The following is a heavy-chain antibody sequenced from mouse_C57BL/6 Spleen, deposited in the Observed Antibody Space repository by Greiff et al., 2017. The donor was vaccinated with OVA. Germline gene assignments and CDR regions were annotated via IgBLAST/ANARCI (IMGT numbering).Heavy chain of an antibody. CDR1: GYTFTSYG. D-gene: IGHD2-3*01. CDR2: IYPRSGNT. J-gene: IGHJ1*03. V-gene: IGHV1-81*01. Sequence: QVQLQQSGAELARPGASVKLSCKASGYTFTSYGISWVKQRTGQGLEWIGEIYPRSGNTYYNEKFKGKATLTADKSSSTAYMELRSLTSEDSAVYFCARGAYDGYYWYFDVWGTGTTVTVSS. CDR3: ARGAYDGYYWYFDV.